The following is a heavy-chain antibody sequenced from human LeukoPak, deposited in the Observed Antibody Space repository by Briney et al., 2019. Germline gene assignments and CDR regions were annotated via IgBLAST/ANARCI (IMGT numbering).Heavy chain of an antibody. CDR3: ARDAGSRGMDV. CDR2: ISYDGSNK. CDR1: GFTFSSYA. J-gene: IGHJ6*02. V-gene: IGHV3-30-3*01. Sequence: GGPLRLSCAASGFTFSSYAMHWVRQAPGKGLEWVAVISYDGSNKYYADSVKGRFTISRDNSKNTLYLQMNSLRAEDTAVYYCARDAGSRGMDVWGQGTTVTVSS.